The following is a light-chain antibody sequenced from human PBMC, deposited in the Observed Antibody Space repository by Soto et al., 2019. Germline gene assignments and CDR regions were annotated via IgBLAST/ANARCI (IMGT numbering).Light chain of an antibody. V-gene: IGLV2-14*01. J-gene: IGLJ1*01. Sequence: QSALAQPASVSGSPGQSITISCTGNSSEFGGYNYVSWYQQHPGKAPKLMIYDVSNRPSGVSNRFSGSKSGNTASLTISGLQAEDEADYYCSSYTSSSTLGVFGTGTKVTVL. CDR1: SSEFGGYNY. CDR3: SSYTSSSTLGV. CDR2: DVS.